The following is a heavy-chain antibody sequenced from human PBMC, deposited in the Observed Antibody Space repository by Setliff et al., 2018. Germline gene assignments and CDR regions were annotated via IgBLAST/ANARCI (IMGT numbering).Heavy chain of an antibody. D-gene: IGHD3-9*01. CDR3: ARHALSFDSAWDV. V-gene: IGHV4-59*08. CDR1: GASITSYY. Sequence: PSETLSLTCSVSGASITSYYWSWIRQPPGKGLEWIAYIHNNGRIKYNPALKSRVTISLDTSKIQFSLNLNSATAADTAVYYCARHALSFDSAWDVWGKGTTVTVSS. J-gene: IGHJ6*04. CDR2: IHNNGRI.